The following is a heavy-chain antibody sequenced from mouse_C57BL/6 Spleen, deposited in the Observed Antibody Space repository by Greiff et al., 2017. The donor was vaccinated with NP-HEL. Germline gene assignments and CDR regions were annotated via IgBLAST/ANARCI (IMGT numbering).Heavy chain of an antibody. V-gene: IGHV1-26*01. CDR2: INPNNGGT. Sequence: EVQLQQSGPELVKPGASVKISCKASGYTFTDYYMNWVKQSHGKSLEWIGDINPNNGGTSYNQKFKGKATLTVDKSSSTAYMELRSLTSEDSAVYYCARSSGSTMVTTYWGQGTLVTVSA. CDR1: GYTFTDYY. CDR3: ARSSGSTMVTTY. D-gene: IGHD2-2*01. J-gene: IGHJ3*01.